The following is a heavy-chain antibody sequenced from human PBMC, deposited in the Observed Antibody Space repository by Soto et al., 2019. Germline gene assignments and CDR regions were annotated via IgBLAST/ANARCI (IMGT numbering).Heavy chain of an antibody. CDR1: GFTFSSYA. Sequence: GGSLRLSCAASGFTFSSYAMSWVRQAPGKGLEWVSAISGSGGSTYYADSVKGRFTISRDNSKNTLYLQMNSLRAEDTAVYYCAKPNPSYSNYLRRPFDYWGQGTLVTVSS. CDR2: ISGSGGST. V-gene: IGHV3-23*01. D-gene: IGHD4-4*01. CDR3: AKPNPSYSNYLRRPFDY. J-gene: IGHJ4*02.